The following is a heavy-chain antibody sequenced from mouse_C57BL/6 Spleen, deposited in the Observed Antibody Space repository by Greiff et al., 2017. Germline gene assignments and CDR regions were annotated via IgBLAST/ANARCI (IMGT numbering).Heavy chain of an antibody. D-gene: IGHD1-1*01. CDR1: GFTFSSYG. Sequence: EVQGVESGGDLVKPGGSLKLSCAASGFTFSSYGMSWVRQTPDKRLEWVATISSVGSYTYYPDSVKGRFTISRDNAKNTLYLQMSSLKSEDTAMYYCARDYEGWGQGTTLTVSS. V-gene: IGHV5-6*01. J-gene: IGHJ2*01. CDR3: ARDYEG. CDR2: ISSVGSYT.